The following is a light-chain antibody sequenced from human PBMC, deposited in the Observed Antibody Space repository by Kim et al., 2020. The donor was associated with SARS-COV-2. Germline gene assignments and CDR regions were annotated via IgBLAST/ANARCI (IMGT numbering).Light chain of an antibody. Sequence: GQSITSSFPGTSSDVGSSNHVSWYQQHPGKAPKVMIFDVNKWPSGVSNRFSGSKSGNTASLTISGLQAEDEADYFCSSFTSTSTYVFGSGTKVTVL. CDR3: SSFTSTSTYV. J-gene: IGLJ1*01. V-gene: IGLV2-14*03. CDR1: SSDVGSSNH. CDR2: DVN.